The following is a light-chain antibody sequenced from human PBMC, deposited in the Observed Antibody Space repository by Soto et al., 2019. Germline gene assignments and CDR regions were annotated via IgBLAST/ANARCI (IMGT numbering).Light chain of an antibody. J-gene: IGKJ4*01. Sequence: PGERATLSCRASQSVSSYVAWYQQKPGQAPRLLIYDASTRAAGIPARFSGSGTGTDFTLTISSLESEDFAVYYCQQRSDWPLTFGGGTKVEIK. CDR2: DAS. V-gene: IGKV3-11*01. CDR3: QQRSDWPLT. CDR1: QSVSSY.